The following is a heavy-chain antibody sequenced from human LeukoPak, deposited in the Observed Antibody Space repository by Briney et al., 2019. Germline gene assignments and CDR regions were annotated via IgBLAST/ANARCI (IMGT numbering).Heavy chain of an antibody. CDR3: ARDVGAGEY. D-gene: IGHD1-26*01. V-gene: IGHV3-7*03. CDR1: GFTFSNYW. Sequence: GGSLRLSCAASGFTFSNYWMSWVRQAPGKGLEWVANINQDGSEKYYVDSVKGRFIVSRDNAKNSLYLQMNSLRAEDTAVYYCARDVGAGEYWGQGTLVTVSP. J-gene: IGHJ4*02. CDR2: INQDGSEK.